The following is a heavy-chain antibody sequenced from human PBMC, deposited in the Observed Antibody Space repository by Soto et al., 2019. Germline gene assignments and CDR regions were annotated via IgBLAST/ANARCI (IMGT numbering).Heavy chain of an antibody. Sequence: PSETLSLTCAVSGGSFSGYYWTWIRRPPGKGLEWVGDINHSGSTNYNPSLKSRVTISVDTSKNQFSLKLSSVTAADTAVYYCAGSRPYNWFDPWGQGTLVTVSS. J-gene: IGHJ5*02. V-gene: IGHV4-34*01. CDR3: AGSRPYNWFDP. D-gene: IGHD6-13*01. CDR2: INHSGST. CDR1: GGSFSGYY.